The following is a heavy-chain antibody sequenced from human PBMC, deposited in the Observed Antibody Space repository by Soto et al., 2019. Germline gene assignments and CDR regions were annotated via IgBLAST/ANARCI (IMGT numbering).Heavy chain of an antibody. V-gene: IGHV3-23*01. D-gene: IGHD1-7*01. CDR3: AKVLRPQRLELRNYPRPLYYGMDV. CDR1: GVTFSSYG. J-gene: IGHJ6*02. Sequence: GGSLRLSCAASGVTFSSYGMSWVRQAPGKGQEWVSVISGSGGSTYYADSVKGRFTISRDNAKNSLYLDLTRLRAEDTAVYYCAKVLRPQRLELRNYPRPLYYGMDVWGQGTTVTVSS. CDR2: ISGSGGST.